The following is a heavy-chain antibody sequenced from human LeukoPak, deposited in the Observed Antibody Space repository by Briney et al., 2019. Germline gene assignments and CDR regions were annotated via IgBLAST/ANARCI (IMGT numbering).Heavy chain of an antibody. J-gene: IGHJ4*02. CDR3: ARDMVRGVIDY. V-gene: IGHV4-61*02. CDR2: IYTSGST. CDR1: GGSISSGSYY. D-gene: IGHD3-10*01. Sequence: PSETLSLTCTVSGGSISSGSYYWSWIWQPAGKGLEWIGRIYTSGSTNYNPSLKSRVTISVDTSKNQFSLKLSSVTAADTAVYYCARDMVRGVIDYWGQGTLVTVSS.